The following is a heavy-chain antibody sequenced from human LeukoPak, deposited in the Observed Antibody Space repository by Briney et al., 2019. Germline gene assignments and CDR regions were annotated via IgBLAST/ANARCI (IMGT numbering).Heavy chain of an antibody. CDR3: ARSTGYYSGFDY. D-gene: IGHD5-12*01. J-gene: IGHJ4*02. CDR1: GMTFSSYW. Sequence: GGSLRLSCEVSGMTFSSYWMTWVRQAPGKGLEWVATIKYDGSEKYYLDSVKGRCTISRDNAKNSLYLQMNSLRAEDTAVYYCARSTGYYSGFDYWGQGTLVTVSS. V-gene: IGHV3-7*01. CDR2: IKYDGSEK.